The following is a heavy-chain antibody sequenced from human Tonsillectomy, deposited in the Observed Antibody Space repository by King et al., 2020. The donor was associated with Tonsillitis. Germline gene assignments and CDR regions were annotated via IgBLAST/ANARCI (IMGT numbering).Heavy chain of an antibody. D-gene: IGHD3-3*01. CDR3: ARFCSGFFVPPHDAFDI. V-gene: IGHV2-5*02. CDR1: GFSLSSSGVG. CDR2: IYWDDDK. Sequence: ITLKESGPTLVKPTQSLTLTCTFSGFSLSSSGVGVGWIRQPPGKALEWLALIYWDDDKRYSPSLKNRLTITKDTSKNQVVLTMTNIDPVDTATYYCARFCSGFFVPPHDAFDIWGQGTMVTVSS. J-gene: IGHJ3*02.